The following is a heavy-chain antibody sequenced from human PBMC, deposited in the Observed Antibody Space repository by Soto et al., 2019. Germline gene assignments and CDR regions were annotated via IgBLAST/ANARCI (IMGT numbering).Heavy chain of an antibody. J-gene: IGHJ4*02. V-gene: IGHV4-59*01. CDR1: GVSISSYF. CDR3: ARIGGYQGHLDY. CDR2: IYHRGST. Sequence: SETLSLTCYVSGVSISSYFWSWIRQAPGGVLGWIGYIYHRGSTNYNPSLKSRVAVSLDTSENKFTVKVNSVTAADTAVYYCARIGGYQGHLDYWGQGTPVT. D-gene: IGHD6-25*01.